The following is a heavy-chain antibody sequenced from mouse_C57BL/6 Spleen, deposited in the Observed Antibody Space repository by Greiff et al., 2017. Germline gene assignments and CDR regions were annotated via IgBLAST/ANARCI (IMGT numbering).Heavy chain of an antibody. V-gene: IGHV2-2*01. CDR2: IWSGGST. D-gene: IGHD1-1*01. J-gene: IGHJ4*01. Sequence: QVQLQQSGPGLVQPSQSLSITCTVSGFSLTSYGVHWVRQSPGKGLEWLGVIWSGGSTDYNAAFISRLSISKDNSKSQVFFKMNSLQADDTAIYYCARNYYGSSYLMDYWGQGTSGTVSS. CDR3: ARNYYGSSYLMDY. CDR1: GFSLTSYG.